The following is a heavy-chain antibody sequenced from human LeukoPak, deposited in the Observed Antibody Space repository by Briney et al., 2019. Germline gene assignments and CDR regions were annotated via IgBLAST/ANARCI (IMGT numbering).Heavy chain of an antibody. CDR2: IYPGDSDT. Sequence: GESLMISCKGSGYSFTSYWIGWVRQMPGKGLEWMGIIYPGDSDTRYSPSFQGQVTISADKSISTAYLQWSSLKASDTAMYYCARLPGYCSSTSCHFDYWGQGTLVTVSS. CDR3: ARLPGYCSSTSCHFDY. CDR1: GYSFTSYW. V-gene: IGHV5-51*01. D-gene: IGHD2-2*03. J-gene: IGHJ4*02.